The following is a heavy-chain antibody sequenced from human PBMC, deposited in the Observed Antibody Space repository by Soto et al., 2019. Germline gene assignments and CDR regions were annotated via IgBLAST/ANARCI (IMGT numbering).Heavy chain of an antibody. CDR2: INHSGST. J-gene: IGHJ4*02. CDR3: ARVRRGYSYGYFDY. D-gene: IGHD5-18*01. Sequence: QVQLQQWGAGLLKPSETLSLTCAVYGGSFSGYYWSWIRQPPGKGLEWIGEINHSGSTNYNPSLKRRVTISVDTSKHHFSLELSSVTAADTAVYYCARVRRGYSYGYFDYWGQGTLVTVSS. V-gene: IGHV4-34*01. CDR1: GGSFSGYY.